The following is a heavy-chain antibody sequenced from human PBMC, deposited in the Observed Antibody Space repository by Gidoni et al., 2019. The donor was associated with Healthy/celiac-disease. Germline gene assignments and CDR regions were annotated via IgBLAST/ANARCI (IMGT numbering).Heavy chain of an antibody. CDR2: ISSSSSYI. J-gene: IGHJ4*02. Sequence: EVQLVESGGGLVKPGGYLRPSCAASGFTFISSSMNWVRKAPGKGVAWVSSISSSSSYIHYADSVKGRFTISRDNAKNSLYLQMNSLRAEDTAVYCCARIGVAVAGFDYWGQGTLVTVSS. CDR1: GFTFISSS. V-gene: IGHV3-21*01. D-gene: IGHD6-19*01. CDR3: ARIGVAVAGFDY.